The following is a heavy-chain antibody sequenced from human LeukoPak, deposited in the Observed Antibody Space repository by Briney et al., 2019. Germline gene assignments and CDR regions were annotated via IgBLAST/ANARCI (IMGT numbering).Heavy chain of an antibody. CDR2: IYYSGST. J-gene: IGHJ4*02. Sequence: PSETLSLTCTVSGGSISSSSYYWGWIRQPPGKGLEWIGSIYYSGSTYYNPSLKSRVTISVDTSKNQFSLKLSSVTAADTAVYYCAHCVRLVSPFDYWGQGTLVTVSS. D-gene: IGHD6-19*01. V-gene: IGHV4-39*07. CDR3: AHCVRLVSPFDY. CDR1: GGSISSSSYY.